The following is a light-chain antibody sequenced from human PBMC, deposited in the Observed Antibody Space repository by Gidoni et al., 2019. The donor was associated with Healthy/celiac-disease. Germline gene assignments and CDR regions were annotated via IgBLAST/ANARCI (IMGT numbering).Light chain of an antibody. J-gene: IGLJ2*01. CDR1: ISDVGGYNY. CDR3: SSYTSSSTLV. CDR2: EVS. Sequence: QSALTQPASVSGSPGQSITISCTGTISDVGGYNYVSWYQQHPGKAPNLMIYEVSTRPSGVPHRFSVSKSGNTASLTISGLQAEDEADYYCSSYTSSSTLVFGGGTKLTVL. V-gene: IGLV2-14*01.